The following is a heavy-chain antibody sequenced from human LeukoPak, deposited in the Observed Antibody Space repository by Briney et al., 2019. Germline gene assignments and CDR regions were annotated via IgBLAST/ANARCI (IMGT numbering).Heavy chain of an antibody. CDR3: AKRGVVIRVILVGFHKEAYYFDS. D-gene: IGHD3-22*01. CDR1: GFIFNDYY. J-gene: IGHJ4*02. V-gene: IGHV3-23*01. CDR2: ISDTGGRT. Sequence: GGSLRLSCAASGFIFNDYYMTWVRQAPGKGLEWVAGISDTGGRTNYADSVKGRFTISRDNPKNTLYLQMNSLRAEDTAVYFCAKRGVVIRVILVGFHKEAYYFDSWGQGALVTVSS.